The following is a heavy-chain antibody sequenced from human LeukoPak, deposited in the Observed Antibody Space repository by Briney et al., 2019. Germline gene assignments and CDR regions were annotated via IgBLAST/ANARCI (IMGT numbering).Heavy chain of an antibody. Sequence: GGSLRLSCAASGFTVSSNYMSWVRQAPGKGLEWVSVIYSGGSTYYADSVKGRFTISRDNSKNTLYLQMNSLRAEDTAVYYCARARWEGYCLDSWGQGTLVTVSS. CDR2: IYSGGST. CDR1: GFTVSSNY. V-gene: IGHV3-53*01. CDR3: ARARWEGYCLDS. J-gene: IGHJ4*02. D-gene: IGHD2-15*01.